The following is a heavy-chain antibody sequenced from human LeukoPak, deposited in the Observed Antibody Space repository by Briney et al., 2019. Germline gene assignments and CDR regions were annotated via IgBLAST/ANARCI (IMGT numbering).Heavy chain of an antibody. Sequence: SETLSLTCTVSGGSISSSSYYWGWIRQPPGKGLEWIGRMYTSGSTKYSPSFESRVTMSGDASKNQFSPRLNSVTAADTAIYYCARIYSRGWSLDYWGPGTLVTVSS. CDR1: GGSISSSSYY. D-gene: IGHD6-19*01. V-gene: IGHV4-39*07. J-gene: IGHJ4*02. CDR2: MYTSGST. CDR3: ARIYSRGWSLDY.